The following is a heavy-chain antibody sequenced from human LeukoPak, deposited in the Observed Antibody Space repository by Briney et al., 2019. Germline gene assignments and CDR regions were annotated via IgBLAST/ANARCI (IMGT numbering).Heavy chain of an antibody. CDR1: GYTFTAYY. Sequence: ASVKVSCKTTGYTFTAYYMHWMRQAAGQGPEWMGWINPNSGDTNYAQKFQGRATMTRDTSINTAYMELVRLKSDDTAVYYCAPTYYYGSGSQTPFGNWGQGTLVTVSS. J-gene: IGHJ4*02. CDR3: APTYYYGSGSQTPFGN. CDR2: INPNSGDT. D-gene: IGHD3-10*01. V-gene: IGHV1-2*02.